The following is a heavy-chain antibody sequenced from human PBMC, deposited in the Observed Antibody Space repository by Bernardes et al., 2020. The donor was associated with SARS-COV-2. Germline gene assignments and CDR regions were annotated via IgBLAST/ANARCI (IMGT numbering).Heavy chain of an antibody. J-gene: IGHJ3*01. CDR3: ARVLDDSGGYYPPLDAFEF. D-gene: IGHD3-22*01. Sequence: SFPTLVKPSQTLTLTCTFSGFSLTTRRTCVSWIRQPPGKALEWLARIDWDDDKSYSASLKTRLAISKDTSKNQVVLTMTNMDPVDTATYYCARVLDDSGGYYPPLDAFEFWGQGTVVTVSS. CDR2: IDWDDDK. CDR1: GFSLTTRRTC. V-gene: IGHV2-70*11.